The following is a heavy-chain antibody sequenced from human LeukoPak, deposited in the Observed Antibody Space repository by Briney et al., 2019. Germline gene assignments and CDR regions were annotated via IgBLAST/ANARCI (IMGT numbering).Heavy chain of an antibody. D-gene: IGHD6-13*01. V-gene: IGHV1-2*02. Sequence: RWASVKVSSKASGYTFTGNYMHWVRQAPGQGLEWMGWINPNSGGTNYAQKFQGRVTMTRDTSISTAYMELSRLRSDDTAVYYCARTLYIAAAPGGFDYWGQGTLVTVSS. J-gene: IGHJ4*02. CDR3: ARTLYIAAAPGGFDY. CDR1: GYTFTGNY. CDR2: INPNSGGT.